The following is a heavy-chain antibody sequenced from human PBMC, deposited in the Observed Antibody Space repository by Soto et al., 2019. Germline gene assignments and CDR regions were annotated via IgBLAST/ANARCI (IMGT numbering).Heavy chain of an antibody. CDR1: GGSFSGYY. J-gene: IGHJ4*02. D-gene: IGHD3-16*02. CDR2: INHSGST. V-gene: IGHV4-34*01. CDR3: ARGSYRPVAFGGVIVYFDY. Sequence: QVQLQQWGAGLLKPSETLSLTCAVYGGSFSGYYWRWIRQPPGKGLECIGEINHSGSTNYNPSLKSRVTISVDTSKNQFSLRLSSVTAADTAVYYCARGSYRPVAFGGVIVYFDYWGQGTLVTVSS.